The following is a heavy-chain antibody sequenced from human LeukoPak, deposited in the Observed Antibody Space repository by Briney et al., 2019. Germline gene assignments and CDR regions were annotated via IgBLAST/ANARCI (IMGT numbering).Heavy chain of an antibody. CDR2: IYYSGTT. Sequence: SETLSLTCTVSGGSISSSSYYWDWIRQPPGKGLVWIGTIYYSGTTYYNPSLKSRVTISLDTSKNRFSLKLSSVTAADTAMYYCARSYSSSDHYYYYGMDVWGQGTTVTVSS. D-gene: IGHD6-13*01. CDR1: GGSISSSSYY. V-gene: IGHV4-39*07. J-gene: IGHJ6*02. CDR3: ARSYSSSDHYYYYGMDV.